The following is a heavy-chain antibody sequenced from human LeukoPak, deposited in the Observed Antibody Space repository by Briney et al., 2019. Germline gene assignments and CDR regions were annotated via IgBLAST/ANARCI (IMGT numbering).Heavy chain of an antibody. CDR1: GYTFSGFY. Sequence: ASVKVSCKASGYTFSGFYIHWVRQAPGQGLEWMGWINPNSGVTNYAQKLQGRVTITRDTSIDTAYMELSSLRSEDTAVYYCARCARVYYYDSSGYYYFDYWGQGTLVTVSS. V-gene: IGHV1-2*02. J-gene: IGHJ4*02. CDR2: INPNSGVT. CDR3: ARCARVYYYDSSGYYYFDY. D-gene: IGHD3-22*01.